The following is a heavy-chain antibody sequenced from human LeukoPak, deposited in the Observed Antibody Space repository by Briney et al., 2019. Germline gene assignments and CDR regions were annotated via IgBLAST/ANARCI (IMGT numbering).Heavy chain of an antibody. D-gene: IGHD2-2*01. CDR3: ARGGGFRIWTSPTHKDHGPYYFDY. CDR2: ISSSSSYI. V-gene: IGHV3-21*01. Sequence: GGTLRLSCAASGFTFSSYSMNWVRQAPGKGLEWVSSISSSSSYIYYADSVKGRFTISRDNAKNSLYLQMNSLRAEDTAVYYCARGGGFRIWTSPTHKDHGPYYFDYWGQGTLVTVSS. J-gene: IGHJ4*02. CDR1: GFTFSSYS.